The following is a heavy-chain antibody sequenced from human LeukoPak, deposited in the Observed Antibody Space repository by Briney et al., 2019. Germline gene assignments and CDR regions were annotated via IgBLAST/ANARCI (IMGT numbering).Heavy chain of an antibody. Sequence: SETLSLTCTVSGGSISSSNCYWGWIRQPPGKGLEWLGSISYSGSTNYDPSLKSRVTISVDTSKNQFSLKLRSVTAADTAVYYCARDFWSGYFDYWGQGTLVTVSS. V-gene: IGHV4-39*02. CDR1: GGSISSSNCY. CDR3: ARDFWSGYFDY. CDR2: ISYSGST. D-gene: IGHD3-3*01. J-gene: IGHJ4*02.